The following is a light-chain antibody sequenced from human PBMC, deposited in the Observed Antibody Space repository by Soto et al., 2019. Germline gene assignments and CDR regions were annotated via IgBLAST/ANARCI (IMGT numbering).Light chain of an antibody. J-gene: IGKJ4*01. CDR3: PQYDNYPLP. Sequence: QSAAAVSASIGDRVSITCRASQSVRSWLAWYQQKPGTAPKLLIFDASRLESGVPSRFSGSASGTEFTLTISSLQPDDFATYYCPQYDNYPLPFGGRTKVAIK. V-gene: IGKV1-5*01. CDR2: DAS. CDR1: QSVRSW.